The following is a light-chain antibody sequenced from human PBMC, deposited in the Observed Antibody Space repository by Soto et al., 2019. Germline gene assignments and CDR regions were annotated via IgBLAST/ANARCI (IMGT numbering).Light chain of an antibody. Sequence: EILLTQSPGTLSLSPGERATLSCRASQSINNNYLAWYQQKRGQAPRLLIYGASSRATGIRARFSGSGSGTDFTLIISRLEPEDCAVYYCQQYGGSPRTFGQGTKVEIK. CDR3: QQYGGSPRT. V-gene: IGKV3-20*01. J-gene: IGKJ1*01. CDR2: GAS. CDR1: QSINNNY.